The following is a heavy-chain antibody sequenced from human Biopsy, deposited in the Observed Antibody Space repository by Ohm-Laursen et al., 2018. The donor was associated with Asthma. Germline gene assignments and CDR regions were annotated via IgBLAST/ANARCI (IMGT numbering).Heavy chain of an antibody. J-gene: IGHJ4*02. Sequence: VTLSLTWTVSGGSITSSSYYWGWIRQPPGKGMEWIGSMYHSGSPYYHPSLKSRATISVDTSKNQLSLKMSSVTAADTAVYFCVRHQYSSSWSTFDYWGQGALVTVSS. D-gene: IGHD3-22*01. CDR1: GGSITSSSYY. V-gene: IGHV4-39*01. CDR2: MYHSGSP. CDR3: VRHQYSSSWSTFDY.